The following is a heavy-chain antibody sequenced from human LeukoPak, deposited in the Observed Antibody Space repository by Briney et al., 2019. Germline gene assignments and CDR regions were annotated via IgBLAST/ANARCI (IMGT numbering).Heavy chain of an antibody. CDR3: ARGGELLRYFDY. CDR1: GYTLTELS. J-gene: IGHJ4*02. V-gene: IGHV1-46*01. D-gene: IGHD1-26*01. CDR2: INPSGGST. Sequence: VASVKVSCKVSGYTLTELSMHWVRQAPGQGLEWMGIINPSGGSTSYAQKFQGRVTMTRDTSTSTVYMELSSLRSEDTAVYYCARGGELLRYFDYWGQGTLVTVSS.